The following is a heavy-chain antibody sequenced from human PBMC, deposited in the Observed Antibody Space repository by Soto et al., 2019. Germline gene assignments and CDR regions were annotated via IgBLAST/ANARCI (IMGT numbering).Heavy chain of an antibody. D-gene: IGHD2-15*01. CDR3: ARGPQGYCGGGSCYSFFDH. CDR1: GFMFSEHA. J-gene: IGHJ4*02. Sequence: EVQLLESGGGLVQPGGSPRVSCEASGFMFSEHAMSWVRQAPGKGLEWVSAIGGSGANTYYADSVKGRFTISRDNLKNTLHLHMSSPRAEDTAVYYCARGPQGYCGGGSCYSFFDHWGQGILVTVSS. V-gene: IGHV3-23*01. CDR2: IGGSGANT.